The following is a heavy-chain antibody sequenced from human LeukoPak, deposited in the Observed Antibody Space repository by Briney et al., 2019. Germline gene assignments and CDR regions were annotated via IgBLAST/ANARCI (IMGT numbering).Heavy chain of an antibody. J-gene: IGHJ6*03. V-gene: IGHV4-59*01. CDR1: GASISNYY. Sequence: SETLSLTCTVSGASISNYYWSWIRQPPRKGLEWIGYIYYSGSTNYNPSLKSRVTISVDTSKNQVSLMLNSVTAADTAVYYCAGSFRSGYRGIESPTYYYYYMDVWGKGTTVTVSS. D-gene: IGHD3-3*01. CDR2: IYYSGST. CDR3: AGSFRSGYRGIESPTYYYYYMDV.